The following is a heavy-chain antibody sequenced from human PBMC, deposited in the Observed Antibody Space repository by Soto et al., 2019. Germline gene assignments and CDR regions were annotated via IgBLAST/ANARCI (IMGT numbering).Heavy chain of an antibody. D-gene: IGHD6-13*01. CDR1: GFTFSSNA. CDR2: ISGSGGST. CDR3: AQDAAGNSG. J-gene: IGHJ4*02. V-gene: IGHV3-23*01. Sequence: EVQLLESGGGLVQPGGSLRLSCAASGFTFSSNAMSWVRQAPGTGLEWVSAISGSGGSTWYADSVKGRFTISRDNSKNTLHLQMNSLSAEDTAVYYCAQDAAGNSGWGQGTLVIVSS.